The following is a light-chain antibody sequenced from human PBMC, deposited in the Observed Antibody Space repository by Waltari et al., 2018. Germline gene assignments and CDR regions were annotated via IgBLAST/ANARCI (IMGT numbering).Light chain of an antibody. CDR2: EVS. CDR3: MQVIEYPFT. V-gene: IGKV2-40*01. CDR1: QSLLDSEDGNTY. J-gene: IGKJ3*01. Sequence: DIVMTQTPLSLPVTLGEPASISCRSSQSLLDSEDGNTYLDWYLQKPGQSPQLLIYEVSNRASGVPDRFSGSASDTDFTLKISGVEAEDVGVYYGMQVIEYPFTFGPGTKLDIK.